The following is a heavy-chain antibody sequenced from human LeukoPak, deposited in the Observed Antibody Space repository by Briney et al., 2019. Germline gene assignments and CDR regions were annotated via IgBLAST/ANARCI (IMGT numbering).Heavy chain of an antibody. Sequence: GGSLRLSCAASGFTFSSYGMHWVRQAPGKGLEWVAVIWYDGSNKYYVDSVKGRFTISRDDSKNTLYLQMNSLRAEDTAVYYCARGRGTVDYWGQGTLVTVSS. CDR3: ARGRGTVDY. V-gene: IGHV3-33*01. D-gene: IGHD3-16*01. CDR2: IWYDGSNK. CDR1: GFTFSSYG. J-gene: IGHJ4*02.